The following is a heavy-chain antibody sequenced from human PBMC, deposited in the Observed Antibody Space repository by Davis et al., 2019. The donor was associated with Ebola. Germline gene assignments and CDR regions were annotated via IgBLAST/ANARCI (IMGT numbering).Heavy chain of an antibody. CDR3: ARGYSSSWYTPRRSWFDP. J-gene: IGHJ5*02. CDR2: ISAYNGNT. Sequence: ASVKVSCKASGYTFTSYGISWVRQAPGQGLEWMGWISAYNGNTNYAQKLQGRVTITRNTSISTAYMELSSLRSEDTAVYYCARGYSSSWYTPRRSWFDPWGQGTLVTVSS. V-gene: IGHV1-18*01. CDR1: GYTFTSYG. D-gene: IGHD6-13*01.